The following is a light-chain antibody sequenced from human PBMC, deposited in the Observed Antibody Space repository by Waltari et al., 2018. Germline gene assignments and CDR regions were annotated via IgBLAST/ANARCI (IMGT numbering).Light chain of an antibody. V-gene: IGKV1-13*02. CDR2: DAS. CDR1: QGISSA. CDR3: QHSYTTPLT. J-gene: IGKJ4*01. Sequence: AIQLTQSPSSLAASVGDRVTITCRASQGISSAVAWYQQKPGKVPNLLIYDASRLERGVPSRFSGSTSGTHFTLTISSLQPEDFATYYCQHSYTTPLTFGGGTKVEIK.